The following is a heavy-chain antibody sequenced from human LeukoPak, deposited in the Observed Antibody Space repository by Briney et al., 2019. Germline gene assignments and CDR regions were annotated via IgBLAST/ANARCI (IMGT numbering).Heavy chain of an antibody. CDR2: VSGRGDST. Sequence: PGGSLRLSCAASGFTFNNYAMTWVRHAAGKGLECVSAVSGRGDSTYYADSVKGRFTISRDNSKNTLYLQMNILRAEDTAVYHCAKAPPAATNYYYGMDVWGQGTTVTVSS. J-gene: IGHJ6*02. CDR3: AKAPPAATNYYYGMDV. V-gene: IGHV3-23*01. CDR1: GFTFNNYA. D-gene: IGHD2-15*01.